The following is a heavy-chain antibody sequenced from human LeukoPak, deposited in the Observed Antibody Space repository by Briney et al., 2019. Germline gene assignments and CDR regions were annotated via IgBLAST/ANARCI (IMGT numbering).Heavy chain of an antibody. V-gene: IGHV1-69*13. D-gene: IGHD5-18*01. CDR1: GGTFSSYA. CDR3: ARDVGPRKYSYGYRLGY. Sequence: SVKVSCKASGGTFSSYAISWVRQASGQGLEWMGGIIPIFGTANYAQKFQGRVTITADESTSTAYMELSSLRSEDTAVYYCARDVGPRKYSYGYRLGYWGQGTLVTVSS. CDR2: IIPIFGTA. J-gene: IGHJ4*02.